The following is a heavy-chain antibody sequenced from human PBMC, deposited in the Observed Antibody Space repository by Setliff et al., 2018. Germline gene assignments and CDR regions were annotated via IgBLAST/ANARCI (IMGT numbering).Heavy chain of an antibody. Sequence: SETLSLTCTVSGGSISNYYWSWIRQPAGKGLEWVGNIGHTGSINYNPSLKSRLTISRDTSKNQVSLKLNSMTATDTAVYYCARARIQLWSSPYNWFDPWGQGTLVTVSS. J-gene: IGHJ5*02. CDR1: GGSISNYY. D-gene: IGHD5-18*01. CDR3: ARARIQLWSSPYNWFDP. CDR2: IGHTGSI. V-gene: IGHV4-4*09.